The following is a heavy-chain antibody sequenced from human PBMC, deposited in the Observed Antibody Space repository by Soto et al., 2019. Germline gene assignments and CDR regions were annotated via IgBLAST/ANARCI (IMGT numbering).Heavy chain of an antibody. CDR2: IYYSGST. J-gene: IGHJ4*02. D-gene: IGHD6-6*01. Sequence: VQLVESGGGLVQPGGSLRLSCAASGFTFSSYSMNWVRQAPGKGLEWIGYIYYSGSTYYNPSLKSRVTISVDTSKNQCSPKLSSVTAADTAVYYCARAAYSSSYGLDYWGQGTLVTVSS. V-gene: IGHV4-59*08. CDR3: ARAAYSSSYGLDY. CDR1: GFTFSSYS.